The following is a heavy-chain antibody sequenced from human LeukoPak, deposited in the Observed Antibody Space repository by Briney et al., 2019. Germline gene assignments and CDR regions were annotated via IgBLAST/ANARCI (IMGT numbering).Heavy chain of an antibody. CDR1: GGSISSYY. CDR3: ARSGFDSRYYFGMDV. J-gene: IGHJ6*02. V-gene: IGHV4-59*01. Sequence: PSETLSLTCTVSGGSISSYYWSWIRQPPGGGLEWIGYIYYSGSTNYNPSLKRRVTISLDTSKSQFSLKLRSVTAADTAVYYCARSGFDSRYYFGMDVWGQGTTVTVSS. D-gene: IGHD5-12*01. CDR2: IYYSGST.